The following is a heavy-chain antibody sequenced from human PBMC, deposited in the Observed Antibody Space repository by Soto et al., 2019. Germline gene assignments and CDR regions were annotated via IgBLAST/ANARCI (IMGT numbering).Heavy chain of an antibody. J-gene: IGHJ4*02. D-gene: IGHD2-8*01. Sequence: VASVKVSCKASGYTFTTYNINWVRQATGQGLEWMAWMNPNSGHTGYAQKFQDRITLTRDTSITTAYMELSSLRSDDTAVYFCVRYGVAATYWGQGTQVTVSS. CDR3: VRYGVAATY. V-gene: IGHV1-8*01. CDR2: MNPNSGHT. CDR1: GYTFTTYN.